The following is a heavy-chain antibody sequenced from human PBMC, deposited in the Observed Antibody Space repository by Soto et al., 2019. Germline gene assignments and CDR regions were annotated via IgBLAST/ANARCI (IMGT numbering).Heavy chain of an antibody. V-gene: IGHV3-33*01. Sequence: GGSLRLSCAASGFTFSSYGMHWVRQAPGKGLEWVAVIWYDGSNKYYADSVKGRFTISRDNSKNTLYLQMNSLRAEDTAVYYCARDLGARRSYGFDYWGQGTLVTVSS. CDR2: IWYDGSNK. CDR3: ARDLGARRSYGFDY. D-gene: IGHD1-26*01. J-gene: IGHJ4*02. CDR1: GFTFSSYG.